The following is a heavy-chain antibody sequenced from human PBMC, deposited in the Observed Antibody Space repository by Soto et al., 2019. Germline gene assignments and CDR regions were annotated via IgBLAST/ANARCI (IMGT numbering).Heavy chain of an antibody. CDR1: GLSFNMYW. V-gene: IGHV3-74*01. J-gene: IGHJ6*02. CDR3: AGGMAGLDV. Sequence: EVQLVESGGGLVQPGGSLRLSCAASGLSFNMYWMHWVRQVPGKGLVWLARINSDGSHTIYVDSVKGRCTISRDNAKDTVFLQMDSLRDEDTGVYYCAGGMAGLDVWGQGTTVTVSS. CDR2: INSDGSHT.